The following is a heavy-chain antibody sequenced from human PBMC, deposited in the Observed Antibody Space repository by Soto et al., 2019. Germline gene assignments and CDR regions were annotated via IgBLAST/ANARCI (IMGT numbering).Heavy chain of an antibody. CDR1: GISISSSSYY. J-gene: IGHJ3*02. Sequence: PSETPSLTCSVSGISISSSSYYLGWLRQPPGKGLEWIGSIYYSGSTYYNPSLKSRVTISVDTSKNQFSLKLSSVTAADTAVYYCARHKPSRYGSGSYYTGGAFDIWGQRTIVSVPS. CDR2: IYYSGST. V-gene: IGHV4-39*01. CDR3: ARHKPSRYGSGSYYTGGAFDI. D-gene: IGHD3-10*01.